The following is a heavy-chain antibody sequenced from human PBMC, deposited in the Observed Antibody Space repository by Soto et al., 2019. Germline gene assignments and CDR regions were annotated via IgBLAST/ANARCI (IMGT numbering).Heavy chain of an antibody. Sequence: GGSLRLSCASSGFTFTNYAMSWVRQAPGKGLEWVSGTTGSGDHTYYADSVKGRFTISKDNSKNTLYLQMNTLRAEDTAVEYCAKERGIVVPFGLDVWGQGTTVTVSS. CDR3: AKERGIVVPFGLDV. D-gene: IGHD3-22*01. CDR2: TTGSGDHT. CDR1: GFTFTNYA. V-gene: IGHV3-23*01. J-gene: IGHJ6*01.